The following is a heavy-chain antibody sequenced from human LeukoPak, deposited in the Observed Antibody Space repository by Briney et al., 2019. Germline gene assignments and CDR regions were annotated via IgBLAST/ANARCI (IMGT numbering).Heavy chain of an antibody. CDR3: ARRGFGVAAQRYFDL. CDR1: GYSFTNYW. J-gene: IGHJ2*01. Sequence: GESLKISCQGSGYSFTNYWIGWVRQMPGKGPEWMGIVYPGDSDTRYSPSFQGQVTISADKSITTAYLQWSSLKASDTAMYFCARRGFGVAAQRYFDLWGRGTLVTVSS. CDR2: VYPGDSDT. D-gene: IGHD3-3*01. V-gene: IGHV5-51*01.